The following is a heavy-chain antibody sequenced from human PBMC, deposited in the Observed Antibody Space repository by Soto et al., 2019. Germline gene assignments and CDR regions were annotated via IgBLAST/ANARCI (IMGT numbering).Heavy chain of an antibody. J-gene: IGHJ4*02. V-gene: IGHV4-61*08. CDR3: AKRDSSGYYFY. D-gene: IGHD3-22*01. CDR2: IYYSGST. Sequence: SETLSLTCTVSGGSISSGGYYWSWIRQPPGKGLEWIGLIYYSGSTNYNPSLKSRVTISVDTSKNQFTLNLSSVTAADTAVYYCAKRDSSGYYFYWGQGTLVTVSS. CDR1: GGSISSGGYY.